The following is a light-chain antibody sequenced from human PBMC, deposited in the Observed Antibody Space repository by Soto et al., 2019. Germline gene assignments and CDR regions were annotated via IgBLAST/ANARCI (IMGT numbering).Light chain of an antibody. CDR2: GAS. Sequence: EIVLTQAPGTLSLSPGERATLSCRASQSVSSSYLAWYQQNRGQAPRLLIYGASSRAPGIPDRFGGSGSGTDFTLTISRLEPEDFAVYYCHQYGSSRXTFGQGTKVDIK. CDR1: QSVSSSY. J-gene: IGKJ1*01. V-gene: IGKV3-20*01. CDR3: HQYGSSRXT.